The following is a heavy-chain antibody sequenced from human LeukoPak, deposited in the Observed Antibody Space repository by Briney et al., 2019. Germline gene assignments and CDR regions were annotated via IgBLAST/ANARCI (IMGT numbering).Heavy chain of an antibody. Sequence: PGGSLRLSCAASGFTFSSYAMHWVRQAPGKGLEWVAVISYDGSNKYYADSVKGRFTISRDNAKNTLYLQMNSLRAEDTAVYYCARNKGFEQLVMEDYYYYYYMDVWGKGTTVTVSS. CDR2: ISYDGSNK. J-gene: IGHJ6*03. V-gene: IGHV3-30-3*01. D-gene: IGHD6-6*01. CDR3: ARNKGFEQLVMEDYYYYYYMDV. CDR1: GFTFSSYA.